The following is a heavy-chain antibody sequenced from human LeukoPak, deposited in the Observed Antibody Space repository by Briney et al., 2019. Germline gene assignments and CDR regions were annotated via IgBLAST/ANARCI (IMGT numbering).Heavy chain of an antibody. D-gene: IGHD6-13*01. Sequence: AGGSLRLSCAASGFTFDDYAMHWVRQAPGKGLEWVSGISWNSGSIGYADSVKGRFTISRDNAKNSLYLQMNSLRAEDTALYYCAKDIVPGVSEQQLVLTSGYFDYWGQGTLVTVSS. CDR3: AKDIVPGVSEQQLVLTSGYFDY. V-gene: IGHV3-9*01. CDR1: GFTFDDYA. CDR2: ISWNSGSI. J-gene: IGHJ4*02.